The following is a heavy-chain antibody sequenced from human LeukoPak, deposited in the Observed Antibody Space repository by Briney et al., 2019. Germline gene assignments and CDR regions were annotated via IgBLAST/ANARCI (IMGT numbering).Heavy chain of an antibody. D-gene: IGHD2-21*02. CDR2: INPHSGGT. Sequence: ASVTVSCKASGFTFTGYYIHWVRQAPGQGLEWMGYINPHSGGTNSPQKFQGRVTMTTDTSISAAYMELSSLISDDTAMYYCVREGNELLSKNFDYWGQGTLVTVSS. CDR1: GFTFTGYY. V-gene: IGHV1-2*02. J-gene: IGHJ4*02. CDR3: VREGNELLSKNFDY.